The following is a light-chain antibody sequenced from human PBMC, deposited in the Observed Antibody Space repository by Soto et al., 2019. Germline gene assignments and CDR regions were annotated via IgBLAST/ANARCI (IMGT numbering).Light chain of an antibody. CDR1: QSVGST. CDR3: QQYSTSLT. CDR2: GAS. V-gene: IGKV3-15*01. Sequence: EILMTQSPSSLSVSAGERVILSCRASQSVGSTLAWYQQKPGQAPRLLIRGASTRTTGVPARFSGSGSGTEFPPTISLLQYEDFADYYCQQYSTSLTFGGGTTLEIK. J-gene: IGKJ4*02.